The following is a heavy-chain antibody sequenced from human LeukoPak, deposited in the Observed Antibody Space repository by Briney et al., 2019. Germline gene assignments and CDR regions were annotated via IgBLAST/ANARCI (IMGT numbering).Heavy chain of an antibody. J-gene: IGHJ6*02. V-gene: IGHV4-34*01. CDR2: INHSGST. CDR1: GGSFSGYY. Sequence: PSETLSLTCAVYGGSFSGYYWSWIRQPPGKGLEWIGEINHSGSTNYNPSLKSRVTISVDTSKNQFSLKLSSVTAADTAVYYCARGHYDFWSGYYSPCGMDVWGQGTTVTVSS. CDR3: ARGHYDFWSGYYSPCGMDV. D-gene: IGHD3-3*01.